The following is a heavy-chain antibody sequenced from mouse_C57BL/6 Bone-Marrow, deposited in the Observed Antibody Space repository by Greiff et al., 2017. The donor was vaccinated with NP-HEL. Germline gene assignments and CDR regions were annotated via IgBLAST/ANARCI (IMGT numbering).Heavy chain of an antibody. CDR2: INPYNGGT. J-gene: IGHJ2*01. D-gene: IGHD2-3*01. CDR3: ARTPDGYHGD. CDR1: GYTFTDYY. Sequence: VQLQQSGPVLVKPGASVKMSCKASGYTFTDYYMNWVKQSHGKSLEWIGVINPYNGGTSYNQKFKGKDTLTVDKSSSTAYMENNSLTSEDSAVYYCARTPDGYHGDWGQGTTLTVSS. V-gene: IGHV1-19*01.